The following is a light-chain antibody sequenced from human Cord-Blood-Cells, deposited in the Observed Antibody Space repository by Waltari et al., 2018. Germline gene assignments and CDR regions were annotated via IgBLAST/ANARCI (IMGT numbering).Light chain of an antibody. Sequence: DIQMTHSPSSLSASVGDRVTITCRASQSISSYLNWYQQKPGKAPKLLIYAASSLQSGVPSRFSGSGSGTDFTLTISSLQPEDFATYYCQQSYSTPFIFGPGTKVDIK. CDR2: AAS. CDR1: QSISSY. CDR3: QQSYSTPFI. V-gene: IGKV1-39*01. J-gene: IGKJ3*01.